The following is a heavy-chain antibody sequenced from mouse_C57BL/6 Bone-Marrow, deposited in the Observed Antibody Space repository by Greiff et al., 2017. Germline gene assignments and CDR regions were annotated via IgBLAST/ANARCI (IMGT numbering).Heavy chain of an antibody. CDR3: ARTVYYYGSSPWFAY. J-gene: IGHJ3*01. Sequence: VQLVESGAELARPGASVKLSCKASGYTFTSYGISWVKQRTGQGLEWIGEIYPRSGNTYYNEKFKGKATLTADKSSSTAYMELRSLTSEDSAVYFCARTVYYYGSSPWFAYWGQGTLVTVSA. CDR1: GYTFTSYG. D-gene: IGHD1-1*01. CDR2: IYPRSGNT. V-gene: IGHV1-81*01.